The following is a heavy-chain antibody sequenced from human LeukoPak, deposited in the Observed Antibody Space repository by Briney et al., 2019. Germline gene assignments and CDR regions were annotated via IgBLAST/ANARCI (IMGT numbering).Heavy chain of an antibody. J-gene: IGHJ4*02. CDR1: GGSFSGYY. CDR3: VGGVFPPSWLLHEKDY. D-gene: IGHD2-15*01. CDR2: INHSGST. V-gene: IGHV4-34*01. Sequence: PSETLSLTCAVYGGSFSGYYWSWIRPPPGKGREWIGEINHSGSTNYNPPLKSRVTISVGTPKKQFSLNVGALCAAGAPVYYCVGGVFPPSWLLHEKDYWGQGTLVTVSS.